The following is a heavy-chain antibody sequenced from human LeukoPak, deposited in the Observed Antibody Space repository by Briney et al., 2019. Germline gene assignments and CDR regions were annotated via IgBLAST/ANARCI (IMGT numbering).Heavy chain of an antibody. D-gene: IGHD3-22*01. J-gene: IGHJ4*02. CDR1: GGSFSGYY. CDR3: AGQATYYYDPFDY. Sequence: SETLSLTCAVYGGSFSGYYWSWIRQPPGKGLEWIGEINHSGSTNYNPSLKSRVTISVDTSKNQFSLKLSSVTAADTAVYYCAGQATYYYDPFDYWGQGPWSPSPQ. V-gene: IGHV4-34*01. CDR2: INHSGST.